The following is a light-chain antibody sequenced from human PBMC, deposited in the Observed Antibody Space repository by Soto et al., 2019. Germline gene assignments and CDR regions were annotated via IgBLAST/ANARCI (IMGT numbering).Light chain of an antibody. CDR2: DAS. CDR3: QQRSNWPIT. J-gene: IGKJ5*01. V-gene: IGKV3-11*01. Sequence: EIVMTQSPATLSVSPGERATLSCRASQSVSSNLAWFQQKPGQAPRLLIYDASNRATGIPGRFSGSGSGTDFTLTISSLEPEDFAVYYCQQRSNWPITFGQGTRLEIK. CDR1: QSVSSN.